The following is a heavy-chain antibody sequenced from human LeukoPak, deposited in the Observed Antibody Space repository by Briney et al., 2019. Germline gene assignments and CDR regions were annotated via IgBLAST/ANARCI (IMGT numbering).Heavy chain of an antibody. J-gene: IGHJ4*02. CDR3: AKPPIRVTPGY. CDR1: GFTFSSYE. CDR2: ISSSGSTI. V-gene: IGHV3-48*03. Sequence: PGGSLRLSCAASGFTFSSYEMNWVRQAPGKGLEWVSYISSSGSTIYYADSVKGRFTISRDNAKNSLYLQMNSLRAEDTAVYYCAKPPIRVTPGYWGQGTLVTVSS. D-gene: IGHD2-21*02.